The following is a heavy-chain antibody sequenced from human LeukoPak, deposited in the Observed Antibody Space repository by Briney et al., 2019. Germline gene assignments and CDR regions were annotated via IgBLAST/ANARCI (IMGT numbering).Heavy chain of an antibody. V-gene: IGHV3-48*01. Sequence: GGSLRLSCAASGFTFSSYSMNWVRQAPGKGLEWVSYISSSSSTIYYADSVKGRFTISRDNAKNSLYLQMNSLRAEDTAVYYCARDFGVLLAVAEGGGLDYWGQGTLVTVSS. D-gene: IGHD6-19*01. CDR1: GFTFSSYS. J-gene: IGHJ4*02. CDR3: ARDFGVLLAVAEGGGLDY. CDR2: ISSSSSTI.